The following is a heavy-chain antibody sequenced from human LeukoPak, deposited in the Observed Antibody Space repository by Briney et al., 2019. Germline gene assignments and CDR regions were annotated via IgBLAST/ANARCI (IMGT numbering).Heavy chain of an antibody. CDR2: ISAYNGNT. V-gene: IGHV1-18*01. Sequence: ASVKVSCKASGYTFTSYGISWVRQAPGQGLEWMGWISAYNGNTNYAQKLQGRVTMTTDTSTSTAYMELRSLRSDDTATYFCARGRSGSYFYLGVVKNWFDSWGQGTLVTVSS. CDR3: ARGRSGSYFYLGVVKNWFDS. J-gene: IGHJ5*01. D-gene: IGHD6-13*01. CDR1: GYTFTSYG.